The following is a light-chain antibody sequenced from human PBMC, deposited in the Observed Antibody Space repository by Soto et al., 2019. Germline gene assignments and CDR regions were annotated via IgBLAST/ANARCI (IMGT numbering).Light chain of an antibody. CDR2: DVT. J-gene: IGLJ2*01. CDR3: SSYANYNVV. Sequence: QSALTQPASLSGSPGQSITISCTGTSSDIGAYDYVSWYQQYPGKAPKLMIYDVTNRPSGVSNRFSGSKSGNMASLTISGLQAEDEADYYCSSYANYNVVFGGGTKVTVL. CDR1: SSDIGAYDY. V-gene: IGLV2-14*03.